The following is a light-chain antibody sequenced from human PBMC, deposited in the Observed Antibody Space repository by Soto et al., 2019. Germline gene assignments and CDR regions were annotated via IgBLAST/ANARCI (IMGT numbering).Light chain of an antibody. V-gene: IGKV3-20*01. CDR2: GAS. J-gene: IGKJ2*01. CDR1: QSVSTSY. CDR3: QQYGTSPYT. Sequence: EIVLTQSPGTLSLSPGERATLSCRASQSVSTSYLAWYQQKPGKPPRLLIYGASRRATGIPDRFSGSGSGTDFTLTISRLEPEDFVVYYCQQYGTSPYTFGQGTKLEIK.